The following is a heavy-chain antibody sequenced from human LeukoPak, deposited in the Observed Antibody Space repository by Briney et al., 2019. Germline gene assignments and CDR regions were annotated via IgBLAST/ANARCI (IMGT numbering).Heavy chain of an antibody. J-gene: IGHJ5*02. CDR3: ARDGGRYCSSTSCPGPSHWFDP. Sequence: SETLSLTCTVSGGSISSGDYYWSWIRQPPGKGLEWIGYIYYSGSTYYNPSLKSRVTISVYTSKNQFSLKLSSVTAADTAVYYCARDGGRYCSSTSCPGPSHWFDPWGQGTLVTVSS. CDR1: GGSISSGDYY. D-gene: IGHD2-2*01. V-gene: IGHV4-30-4*08. CDR2: IYYSGST.